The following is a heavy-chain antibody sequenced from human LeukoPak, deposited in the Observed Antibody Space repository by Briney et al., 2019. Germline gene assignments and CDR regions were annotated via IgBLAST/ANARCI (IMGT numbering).Heavy chain of an antibody. CDR2: ISWNSGSI. D-gene: IGHD1-26*01. J-gene: IGHJ4*02. V-gene: IGHV3-9*01. Sequence: TGGSLRLSCAASGFTFDDYAMHWVRQAPGKGLEWVSGISWNSGSIGYADSVKGRFTISRDNAKNSLYLQMNSLRAEDTALYYCAKDIAYVGFSYFDYWGQGTLVTVSS. CDR3: AKDIAYVGFSYFDY. CDR1: GFTFDDYA.